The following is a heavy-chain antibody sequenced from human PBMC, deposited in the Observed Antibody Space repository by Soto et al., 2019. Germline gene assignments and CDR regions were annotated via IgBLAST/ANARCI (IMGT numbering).Heavy chain of an antibody. Sequence: QMQLVQSGPEVKKPGTSVKVSCKASGFTFTSSAVQWVRQARGQRLEWIGWIVVGSGNTNYAQKFQERVTITRDMSTSTADMELSSLRSEDTAVYYCAADPALLWFGELLSPDVWGQGTTVTVSS. CDR2: IVVGSGNT. V-gene: IGHV1-58*01. D-gene: IGHD3-10*01. CDR3: AADPALLWFGELLSPDV. J-gene: IGHJ6*02. CDR1: GFTFTSSA.